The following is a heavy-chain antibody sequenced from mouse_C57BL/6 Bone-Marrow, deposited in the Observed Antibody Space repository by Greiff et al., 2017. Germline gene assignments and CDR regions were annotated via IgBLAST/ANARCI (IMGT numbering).Heavy chain of an antibody. D-gene: IGHD2-2*01. CDR2: INPNNGGT. CDR1: GYTFTDYY. CDR3: AKKWLRHYFDY. J-gene: IGHJ2*01. Sequence: EVQLQQSGPELVKPGASVKISCKASGYTFTDYYMNWVKQSHGKSLEWIGDINPNNGGTSYNQKFKGKATLTVDKSSSTAYMELRSLTSEDSAVYYCAKKWLRHYFDYWGQGTTRTVSS. V-gene: IGHV1-26*01.